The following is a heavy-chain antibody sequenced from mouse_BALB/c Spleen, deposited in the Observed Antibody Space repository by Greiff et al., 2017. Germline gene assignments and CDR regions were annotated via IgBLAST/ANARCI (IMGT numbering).Heavy chain of an antibody. V-gene: IGHV5-17*02. Sequence: DVMLVESGGGLVQPGGSRKLSCAASGFTFSSFGMHWVRQAPEKGLEWVAYISSGSSTIYYADTVKGRFTISRDNPKNTLFLQMTSLRSEDTAMYYCARVYGNYDAMDYWGQGTSVTVSS. J-gene: IGHJ4*01. CDR2: ISSGSSTI. D-gene: IGHD2-1*01. CDR1: GFTFSSFG. CDR3: ARVYGNYDAMDY.